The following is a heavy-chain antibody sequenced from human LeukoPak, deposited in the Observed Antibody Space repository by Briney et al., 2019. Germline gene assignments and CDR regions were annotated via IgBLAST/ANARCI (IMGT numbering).Heavy chain of an antibody. CDR1: GFTFSSYS. CDR3: ARDLTTVTTPYGYYGMDV. J-gene: IGHJ6*02. D-gene: IGHD4-11*01. V-gene: IGHV3-21*01. Sequence: PGGSLRLSCAASGFTFSSYSMNWVRQAPGKGLEWVSSISSSSSYMYYADSVKGRFTISRDNAKNSLYLQMNSLRAEDTAVYYCARDLTTVTTPYGYYGMDVWGQGTTVTVSS. CDR2: ISSSSSYM.